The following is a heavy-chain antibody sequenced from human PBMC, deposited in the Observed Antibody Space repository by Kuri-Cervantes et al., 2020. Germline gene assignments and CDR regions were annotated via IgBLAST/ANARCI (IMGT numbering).Heavy chain of an antibody. CDR3: ARMGRDGSKKYWFFNL. D-gene: IGHD5-24*01. J-gene: IGHJ2*01. CDR1: GGSISSSSYY. Sequence: SETLSLTCTVSGGSISSSSYYWGWIRQPPGKGLEWIGSIYYSGSTYYNPSLKSRVTISVDTSKNQFSLTLTSVTAADTAVYYCARMGRDGSKKYWFFNLWGRGTLVTVSS. CDR2: IYYSGST. V-gene: IGHV4-39*01.